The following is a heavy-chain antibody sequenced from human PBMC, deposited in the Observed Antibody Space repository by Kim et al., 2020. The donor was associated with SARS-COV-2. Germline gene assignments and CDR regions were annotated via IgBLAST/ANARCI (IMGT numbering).Heavy chain of an antibody. Sequence: APVKGRFTISRDDSKNTLYLQMNSLKTEDTAVYYCTTGGYDILTGYYNDYWGQGTLVTVSS. V-gene: IGHV3-15*01. CDR3: TTGGYDILTGYYNDY. J-gene: IGHJ4*02. D-gene: IGHD3-9*01.